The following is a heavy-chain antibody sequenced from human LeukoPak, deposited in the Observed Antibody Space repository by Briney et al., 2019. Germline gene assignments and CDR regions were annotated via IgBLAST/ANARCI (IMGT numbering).Heavy chain of an antibody. CDR3: ARSGVPMVRGVMMP. CDR2: INPNSGGT. V-gene: IGHV1-2*02. CDR1: GYTFTGYY. Sequence: WASVKVSCKASGYTFTGYYMHWVRQAPGQGLEWMGWINPNSGGTNYAQKFQGRVTMTRDTSISTAYMELSRLRSDDTAVYYCARSGVPMVRGVMMPWGKGTTVTISS. J-gene: IGHJ6*04. D-gene: IGHD3-10*01.